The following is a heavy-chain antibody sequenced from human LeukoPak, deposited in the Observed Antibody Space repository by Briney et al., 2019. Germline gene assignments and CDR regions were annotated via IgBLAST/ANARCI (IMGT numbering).Heavy chain of an antibody. CDR3: AREVATILAGDY. D-gene: IGHD5-12*01. CDR1: GYTFTSYG. V-gene: IGHV1-18*01. CDR2: ISAYNGNT. Sequence: ASVKVSCKASGYTFTSYGISWVRQAPGQGLEWMGWISAYNGNTNYAQRLQGRVTMTTDTSTSTAYMELRSLRSDDTAVYYCAREVATILAGDYWGQGTLVTVSS. J-gene: IGHJ4*02.